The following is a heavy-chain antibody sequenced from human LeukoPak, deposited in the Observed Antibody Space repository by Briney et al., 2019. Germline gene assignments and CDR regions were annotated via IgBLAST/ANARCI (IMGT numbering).Heavy chain of an antibody. V-gene: IGHV4-34*01. D-gene: IGHD3-10*01. CDR2: INHSGST. J-gene: IGHJ1*01. Sequence: PSETLSLTCAVYGGSFSGYYWSWIRQPPVKGLEWIGEINHSGSTNYNPSLKSRVTISVDTSKNQFSLKLSSVTAADTAVYYCASRLRGRYFQHWGQGTLVTVSS. CDR1: GGSFSGYY. CDR3: ASRLRGRYFQH.